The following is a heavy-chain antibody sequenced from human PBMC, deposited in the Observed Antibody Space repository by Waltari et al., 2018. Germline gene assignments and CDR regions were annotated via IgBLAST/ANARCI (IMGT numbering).Heavy chain of an antibody. Sequence: QVTLKESGPALVKPTQTLTLTCTFSGFSLSTSGMRVSWIRQPPGKALEWLARIDWDDDKFYSTSLKTRLTISKDTSKNQVVLTMTNMDPVDTATYYCARQYSSGWYDLLDYWGQGTLVTVSS. CDR1: GFSLSTSGMR. CDR2: IDWDDDK. CDR3: ARQYSSGWYDLLDY. J-gene: IGHJ4*02. V-gene: IGHV2-70*04. D-gene: IGHD6-19*01.